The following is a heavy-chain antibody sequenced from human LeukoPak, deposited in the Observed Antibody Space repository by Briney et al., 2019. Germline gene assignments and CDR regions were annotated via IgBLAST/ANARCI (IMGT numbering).Heavy chain of an antibody. Sequence: SETLSLTCTVSGGSISSSNYYWGWIRQSPGRGLEWIGSIFYSGSTYYNPSLKSRVTTSRDTPKNQFSLKLSSMTAADTAIYYCVRASVDTGGAFDVWGQGTVVTVSS. CDR3: VRASVDTGGAFDV. J-gene: IGHJ3*01. D-gene: IGHD2-8*02. CDR1: GGSISSSNYY. V-gene: IGHV4-39*07. CDR2: IFYSGST.